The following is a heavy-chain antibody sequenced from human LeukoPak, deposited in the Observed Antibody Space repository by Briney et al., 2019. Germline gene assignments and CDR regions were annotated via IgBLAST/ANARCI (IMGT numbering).Heavy chain of an antibody. V-gene: IGHV4-39*01. CDR2: IYHSGRT. Sequence: PSETLSLTCTVSGGSISSSPYYWGWIRQPPGKGLEWIGSIYHSGRTFYNPSLKSRVTISVDTSKNQFSLKLSSVTAADTAVYYCARHLWFGEETNWFDPWGQGTLATVSS. CDR3: ARHLWFGEETNWFDP. CDR1: GGSISSSPYY. D-gene: IGHD3-10*01. J-gene: IGHJ5*02.